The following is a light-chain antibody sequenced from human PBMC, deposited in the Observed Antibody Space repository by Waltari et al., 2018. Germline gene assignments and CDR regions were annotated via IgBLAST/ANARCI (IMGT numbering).Light chain of an antibody. V-gene: IGKV1-27*01. CDR2: GAS. CDR1: HDTGNF. Sequence: DIQMTQSPSFVSASIGDRVTITCRASHDTGNFLAWYQQKPGKAHRLVVYGASLLQSGVPSRFSASGSETDVTLNINGLLPEDVGDYYCQRYDNDPLTFGGGTKVEI. CDR3: QRYDNDPLT. J-gene: IGKJ4*01.